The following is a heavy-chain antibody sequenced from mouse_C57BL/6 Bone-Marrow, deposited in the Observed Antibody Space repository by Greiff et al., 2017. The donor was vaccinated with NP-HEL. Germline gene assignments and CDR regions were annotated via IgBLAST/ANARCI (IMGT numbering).Heavy chain of an antibody. J-gene: IGHJ4*01. Sequence: VQLQQSGPELVRPGVSVKISCKGSGYTFTDYAMHWVKQSHAQSLEWIGVISTYYGDASYNKKFKDKATMTIDKSSSTAYMELARLTTEDSAVYYGARKGLRRRDAMDYGGQGTSVTVSS. D-gene: IGHD2-4*01. CDR2: ISTYYGDA. CDR1: GYTFTDYA. CDR3: ARKGLRRRDAMDY. V-gene: IGHV1-67*01.